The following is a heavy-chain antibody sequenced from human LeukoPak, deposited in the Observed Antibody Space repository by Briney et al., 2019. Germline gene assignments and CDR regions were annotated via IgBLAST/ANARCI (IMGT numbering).Heavy chain of an antibody. D-gene: IGHD3-3*01. CDR2: IWYDGSNK. CDR3: ARDPPHYDFWSGYLDRGAFDI. CDR1: GFTFSSYG. Sequence: PGRSLRLSCAASGFTFSSYGMHWVRQAPGKGLEWVAVIWYDGSNKYYADSVKGRFTISRDNSKSTLYLQMNSLRAEDTAVYYCARDPPHYDFWSGYLDRGAFDIWGQGTMVTVSS. J-gene: IGHJ3*02. V-gene: IGHV3-33*01.